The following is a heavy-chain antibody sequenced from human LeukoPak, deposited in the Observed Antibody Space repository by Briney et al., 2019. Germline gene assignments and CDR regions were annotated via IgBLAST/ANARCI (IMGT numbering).Heavy chain of an antibody. CDR3: ATVSKFLEWLYAFDI. D-gene: IGHD3-3*01. Sequence: APVKVSCKVSGYTLTELSMHWVRQAPVKGLEWMGGFDPEDGETIYAQKFQGRVTMTEDTSTDTAYMELSSLRSEDTAVYYCATVSKFLEWLYAFDIWGQGTMVTVSS. J-gene: IGHJ3*02. CDR1: GYTLTELS. CDR2: FDPEDGET. V-gene: IGHV1-24*01.